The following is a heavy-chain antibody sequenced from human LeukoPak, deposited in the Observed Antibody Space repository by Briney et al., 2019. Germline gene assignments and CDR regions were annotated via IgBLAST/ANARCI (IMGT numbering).Heavy chain of an antibody. CDR2: ISSSGTSI. CDR1: GFTFSDYY. CDR3: ARAGSSVWYSWFDP. Sequence: PGGSLRLSCAASGFTFSDYYMSWIRQAPGKGLEWISYISSSGTSIYYTGSVKGRFTTSRDNAKNSLYLQMNSLRAEDTAVYYCARAGSSVWYSWFDPWGQGTLVTVSS. V-gene: IGHV3-11*01. J-gene: IGHJ5*02. D-gene: IGHD6-19*01.